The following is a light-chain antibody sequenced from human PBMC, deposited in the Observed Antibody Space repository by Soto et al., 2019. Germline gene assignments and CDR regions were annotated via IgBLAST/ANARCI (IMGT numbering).Light chain of an antibody. CDR2: GAS. J-gene: IGKJ2*01. CDR1: QSVTSSH. Sequence: EIVLTQTPGTLSLSPGERATLSCRASQSVTSSHFAWYHQKPCQAPRLLIYGASTRATGIPDRFSGSGSDTDFSLTIRRLDPEDFAMYYCLLYFSPDRYTFGPGTKVQIK. V-gene: IGKV3-20*01. CDR3: LLYFSPDRYT.